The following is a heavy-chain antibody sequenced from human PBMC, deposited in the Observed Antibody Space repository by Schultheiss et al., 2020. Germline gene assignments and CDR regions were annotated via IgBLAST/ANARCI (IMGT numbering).Heavy chain of an antibody. CDR2: IIPIFGTA. V-gene: IGHV1-69*05. CDR3: ASWVAPTDGMDV. J-gene: IGHJ6*02. CDR1: GGTFSSYA. D-gene: IGHD4-17*01. Sequence: SVKVSCKASGGTFSSYAISWVRQAPGQGLEWMGGIIPIFGTANYAQKFQGRVTMTRDTSISTAYIDLSRLTSDDTAVYYCASWVAPTDGMDVWGQGTTVTVSS.